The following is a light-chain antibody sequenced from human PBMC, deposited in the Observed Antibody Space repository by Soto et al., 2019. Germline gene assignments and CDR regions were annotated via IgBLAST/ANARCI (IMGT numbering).Light chain of an antibody. CDR1: QSVSSY. CDR3: QQART. CDR2: DAS. J-gene: IGKJ1*01. Sequence: EIVLTQSPATLSLSPGERATLSCRASQSVSSYLAWYQQKPGQAPRLLIYDASNRATGIPARFSGSGSGTDFTLTISSLEPEDSAVYYSQQARTFGQGTKVEIK. V-gene: IGKV3-11*01.